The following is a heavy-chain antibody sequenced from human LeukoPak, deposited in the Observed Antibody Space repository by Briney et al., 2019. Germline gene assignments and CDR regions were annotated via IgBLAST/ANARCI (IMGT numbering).Heavy chain of an antibody. J-gene: IGHJ5*02. CDR1: GYTFTSYD. Sequence: ASVKVSCKASGYTFTSYDINWVRQATGQGLEWMGWMNPNSGNTGYAQKFQGRVTMTRNTSISTAYTELSSLRSEDTAVYYCARGGKLSNWFDPWGQGTLVTVSS. CDR3: ARGGKLSNWFDP. V-gene: IGHV1-8*01. CDR2: MNPNSGNT. D-gene: IGHD3-10*01.